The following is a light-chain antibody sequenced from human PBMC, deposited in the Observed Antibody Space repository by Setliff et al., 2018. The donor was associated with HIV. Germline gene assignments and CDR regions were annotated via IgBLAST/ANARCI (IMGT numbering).Light chain of an antibody. Sequence: DIQMTQSPTVMSASVGDRVTITCRANRDIKTYLVWLQQKPGKAPERLIYGASALQSGVPSRFSGSGSGTEFTLTINSLQPDDFATYYCLQHHSYPPTFGQGTKVDIK. CDR1: RDIKTY. CDR2: GAS. CDR3: LQHHSYPPT. V-gene: IGKV1-17*03. J-gene: IGKJ1*01.